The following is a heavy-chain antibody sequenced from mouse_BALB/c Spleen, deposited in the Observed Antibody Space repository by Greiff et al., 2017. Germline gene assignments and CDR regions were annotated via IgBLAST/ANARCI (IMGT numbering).Heavy chain of an antibody. CDR1: GYTFTSYW. CDR2: INPSTGYT. D-gene: IGHD2-4*01. V-gene: IGHV1-7*01. Sequence: VKLVESGAELAKPGASVKMSCKASGYTFTSYWMHWVKQRPGQGLEWIGYINPSTGYTEYNQKFKDKATLTADKSSSTAYMQLSSLTSEDSAVYYCARSTMITTPTGYWGQGTSVTVSS. CDR3: ARSTMITTPTGY. J-gene: IGHJ4*01.